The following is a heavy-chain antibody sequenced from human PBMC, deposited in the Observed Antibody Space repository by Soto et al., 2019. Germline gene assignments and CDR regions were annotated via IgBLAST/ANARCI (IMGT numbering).Heavy chain of an antibody. CDR2: FDPEDGET. D-gene: IGHD6-6*01. CDR3: ATPSIAARRGRNYYYYYYMDV. J-gene: IGHJ6*03. Sequence: ASVKVSCKVSGYTLTELSMHWVRQAPGKGLEWMGGFDPEDGETIYAQKFQGRVTMTEDTSTDTAYMELSSLRSEDTAVYYCATPSIAARRGRNYYYYYYMDVWGKGTTVTVSS. CDR1: GYTLTELS. V-gene: IGHV1-24*01.